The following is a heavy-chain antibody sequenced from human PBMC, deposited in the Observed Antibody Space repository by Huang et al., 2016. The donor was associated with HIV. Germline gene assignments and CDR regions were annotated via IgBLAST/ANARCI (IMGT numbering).Heavy chain of an antibody. CDR3: ARDSPEMTAIPAWFDL. CDR2: IFPMFGSP. Sequence: QVQLVQSGAEVKKPGCSVKVSCKASGGTFSNYVINWVRQAPGQGLEWMGRIFPMFGSPNYAQNFQCRVTFTADQPTSTAYMGLSSLRSEDTAVYYCARDSPEMTAIPAWFDLWGQGTRVTVSS. D-gene: IGHD2-21*02. CDR1: GGTFSNYV. V-gene: IGHV1-69*13. J-gene: IGHJ5*02.